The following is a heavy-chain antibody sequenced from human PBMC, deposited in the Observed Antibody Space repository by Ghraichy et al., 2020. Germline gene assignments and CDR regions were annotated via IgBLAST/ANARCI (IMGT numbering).Heavy chain of an antibody. Sequence: GGSLRLSCAASGFTFSSYGMHWVRQAPGKGLEWVAVISYDGSNKYYADSVKGRFTISRDNSKNTLYLQMNSLRAEDTAVYYCAKDYGYSSSSPGVWGQGTTVTVSS. CDR2: ISYDGSNK. V-gene: IGHV3-30*18. D-gene: IGHD6-6*01. CDR1: GFTFSSYG. J-gene: IGHJ6*02. CDR3: AKDYGYSSSSPGV.